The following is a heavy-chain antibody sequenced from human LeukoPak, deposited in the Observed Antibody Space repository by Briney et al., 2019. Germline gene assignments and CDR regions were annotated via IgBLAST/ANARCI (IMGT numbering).Heavy chain of an antibody. D-gene: IGHD5-12*01. J-gene: IGHJ4*02. CDR1: GFIFNNYG. CDR3: VRGVYRGYDHHYDF. CDR2: IWSDGSNK. Sequence: PGGSLRLSCAASGFIFNNYGMHWIRQAPGKGLEWVAVIWSDGSNKYYIGSVKGRFSISRDNSKNALYLQMNSLRVEDTAVYYCVRGVYRGYDHHYDFWGQGTLVTVSS. V-gene: IGHV3-33*01.